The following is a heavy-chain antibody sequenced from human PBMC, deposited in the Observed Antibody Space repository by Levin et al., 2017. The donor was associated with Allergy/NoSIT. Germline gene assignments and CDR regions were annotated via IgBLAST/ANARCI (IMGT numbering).Heavy chain of an antibody. D-gene: IGHD3-9*01. V-gene: IGHV6-1*01. Sequence: SQTLSLTCAISGDSVSSNSAAWNWIRQSPSRGLEWLGRTYYRSKWYNDYAVSVKSRITINPDTSKNQFSLQLNSVTPEDTAVYYCARGGFHYDILTGYQNHFDYWGQGTLVTVSS. CDR3: ARGGFHYDILTGYQNHFDY. CDR2: TYYRSKWYN. CDR1: GDSVSSNSAA. J-gene: IGHJ4*02.